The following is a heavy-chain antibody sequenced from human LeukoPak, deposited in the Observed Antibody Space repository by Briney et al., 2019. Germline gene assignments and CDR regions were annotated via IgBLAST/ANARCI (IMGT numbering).Heavy chain of an antibody. D-gene: IGHD6-13*01. Sequence: GESLKISCKGSGYSFTNYWIGWVRQMPGRGLEWMGIIYPGDSDTRYSPSFQGQVTISADKSISTAYLQWSSLKASDTAMYYCARPQGMEQLVLDAFDIWGQGTMVTVSS. CDR2: IYPGDSDT. J-gene: IGHJ3*02. CDR1: GYSFTNYW. CDR3: ARPQGMEQLVLDAFDI. V-gene: IGHV5-51*01.